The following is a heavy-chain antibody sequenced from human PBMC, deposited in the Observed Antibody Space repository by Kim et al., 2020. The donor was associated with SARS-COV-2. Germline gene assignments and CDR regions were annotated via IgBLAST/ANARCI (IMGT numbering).Heavy chain of an antibody. CDR3: ARDKRTRYYYYGMDV. CDR2: IYYSGST. D-gene: IGHD2-2*01. CDR1: GGSISSYY. Sequence: SETLSLTCTVSGGSISSYYWSWIRQPPGKGLEWIGYIYYSGSTNYNPSLKSRVTISVDTSKNQFSLKLSSVTAADTAVYYCARDKRTRYYYYGMDVWGQGTTVTVSS. J-gene: IGHJ6*02. V-gene: IGHV4-59*13.